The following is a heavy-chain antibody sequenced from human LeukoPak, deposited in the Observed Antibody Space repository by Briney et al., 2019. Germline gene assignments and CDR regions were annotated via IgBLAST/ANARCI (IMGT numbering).Heavy chain of an antibody. J-gene: IGHJ6*03. V-gene: IGHV4-4*09. CDR3: ARQEREYSSFSDYYYMDV. CDR2: IYTSGST. D-gene: IGHD6-6*01. CDR1: GGSISSYY. Sequence: PSETLSLTCTVSGGSISSYYWSWIRQPPGKGLEWIGYIYTSGSTNYNPSLKSRDTISVDTSKNQFSLKLSSVTAADTAVYYCARQEREYSSFSDYYYMDVWGKGTTVIVSS.